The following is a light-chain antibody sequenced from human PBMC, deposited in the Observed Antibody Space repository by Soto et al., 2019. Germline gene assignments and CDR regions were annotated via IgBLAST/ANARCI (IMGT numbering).Light chain of an antibody. J-gene: IGKJ5*01. CDR2: GVS. Sequence: EIVLTQSPGTLSLSPGERATLYCRSSQTVNANFLAWYQQEPGQAPRLLIYGVSNRAPGIPDRFSGSGSGTDITLTISRLEPEDFAVYYCHQSGDSPTFGQGTRLEIK. CDR3: HQSGDSPT. CDR1: QTVNANF. V-gene: IGKV3-20*01.